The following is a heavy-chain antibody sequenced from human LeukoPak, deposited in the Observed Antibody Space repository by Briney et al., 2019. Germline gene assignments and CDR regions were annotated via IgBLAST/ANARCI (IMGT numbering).Heavy chain of an antibody. CDR1: GFTVSSNY. CDR2: LYIGGGT. V-gene: IGHV3-53*01. J-gene: IGHJ4*02. D-gene: IGHD3-10*01. Sequence: GGSLRLSCEASGFTVSSNYMSWVRQAPGKGLEWVSVLYIGGGTYYADSVKGRFTISRDKSKNTLYLQMNSLRAEDTAVYYCASPYYYASGSFDVWGQGTLVTISS. CDR3: ASPYYYASGSFDV.